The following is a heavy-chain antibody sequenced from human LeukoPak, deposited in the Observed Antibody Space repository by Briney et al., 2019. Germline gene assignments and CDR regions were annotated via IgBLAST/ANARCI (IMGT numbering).Heavy chain of an antibody. D-gene: IGHD1-26*01. Sequence: PSDTLSLTCTVTGGSISSISYYWGWIRQPPGKGLEWIGSIYYSGSTYYNPSLKSRVTISVDTSKNQFSLKLSSVAAADTAVYYCAGHYSGSYYYPGYFDYWGQGTLVTVSS. CDR1: GGSISSISYY. J-gene: IGHJ4*02. V-gene: IGHV4-39*01. CDR3: AGHYSGSYYYPGYFDY. CDR2: IYYSGST.